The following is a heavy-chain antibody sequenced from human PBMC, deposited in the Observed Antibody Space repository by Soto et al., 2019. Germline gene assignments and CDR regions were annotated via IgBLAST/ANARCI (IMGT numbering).Heavy chain of an antibody. CDR1: GYTFTSYG. CDR2: ISAYNGNT. Sequence: ASVKVSCKASGYTFTSYGISWVRQAPGQGLEWMGWISAYNGNTNYAQKLQGRVTMTTDTSTSTAYMELRSLRSDDTAVYYCERAWAALDAFYNWGQGTMVTVSS. J-gene: IGHJ3*02. CDR3: ERAWAALDAFYN. D-gene: IGHD2-15*01. V-gene: IGHV1-18*01.